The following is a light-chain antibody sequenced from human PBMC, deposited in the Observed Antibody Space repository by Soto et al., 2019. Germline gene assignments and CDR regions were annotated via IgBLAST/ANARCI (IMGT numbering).Light chain of an antibody. CDR1: NSNIGNNY. CDR3: VTCDSGMSGFV. J-gene: IGLJ1*01. V-gene: IGLV1-51*02. Sequence: QSVLPQPPSVSAAPGQKVTISCSGSNSNIGNNYVYWYQQFPGAAPKLLMYENAKRASGIPDRFSGSKSGTAATLAITGIQTGDEADYYCVTCDSGMSGFVFGTGTKLTVL. CDR2: ENA.